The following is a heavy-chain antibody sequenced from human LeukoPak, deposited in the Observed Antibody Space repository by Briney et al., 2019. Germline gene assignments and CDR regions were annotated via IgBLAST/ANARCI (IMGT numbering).Heavy chain of an antibody. CDR1: GFTFPDYY. J-gene: IGHJ4*02. CDR3: AIGMVEGGLS. V-gene: IGHV1-2*02. Sequence: ASVKVSCKASGFTFPDYYIHWVRQAPGQGLEWMGWINPHSGGTNYAQKFQGTVTMTRDTSINTAYMELSRLTSDATAVYYCAIGMVEGGLSWGQGTLVTVSS. D-gene: IGHD3-10*01. CDR2: INPHSGGT.